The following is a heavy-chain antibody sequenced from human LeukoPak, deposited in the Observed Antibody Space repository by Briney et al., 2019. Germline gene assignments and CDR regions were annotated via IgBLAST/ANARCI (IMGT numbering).Heavy chain of an antibody. D-gene: IGHD3-22*01. J-gene: IGHJ1*01. Sequence: WISAYNGNTNYAQKLQGRVTMTTDTSTSTAYMELRSLRSDDTAVYYCARDGSSGQSGYFQHWGQGTLVTVSS. CDR2: ISAYNGNT. V-gene: IGHV1-18*01. CDR3: ARDGSSGQSGYFQH.